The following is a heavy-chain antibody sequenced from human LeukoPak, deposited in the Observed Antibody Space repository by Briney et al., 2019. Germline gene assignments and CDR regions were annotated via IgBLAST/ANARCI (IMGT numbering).Heavy chain of an antibody. Sequence: PSETLSLTCAVYGGSFSGYYWSWIRQPPGKGLEWIGEINHSGSTNYNPSLKSRVTISVDTSKNQFSLKLSSVTAADTAVYYCARVPYMRKFDYWGQGTLVTVSS. D-gene: IGHD3-16*01. CDR2: INHSGST. J-gene: IGHJ4*02. V-gene: IGHV4-34*01. CDR3: ARVPYMRKFDY. CDR1: GGSFSGYY.